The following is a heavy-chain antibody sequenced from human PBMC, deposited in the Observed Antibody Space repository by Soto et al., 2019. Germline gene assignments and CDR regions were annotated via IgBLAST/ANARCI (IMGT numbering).Heavy chain of an antibody. D-gene: IGHD2-15*01. J-gene: IGHJ6*03. Sequence: EVQLVESGGGLVKPGGSLKLSCAASGFTFSGSAMHWVRQASGKGLEWVGRIRSKANSYATAYAASVKGRFTISRDDSKDTAYLQMNSLITEDTAVYYCSRHRSGCSGRNCGDSYYYMDVWGKGTTVTVSS. CDR2: IRSKANSYAT. V-gene: IGHV3-73*01. CDR3: SRHRSGCSGRNCGDSYYYMDV. CDR1: GFTFSGSA.